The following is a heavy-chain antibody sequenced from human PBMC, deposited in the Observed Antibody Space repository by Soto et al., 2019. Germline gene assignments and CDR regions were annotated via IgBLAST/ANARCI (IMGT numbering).Heavy chain of an antibody. J-gene: IGHJ4*02. Sequence: ASVKVSCKASGYTFTTYDISWVRQATGQGLEWMGWMNPYSGNTGYAQKFQGRVTVTRNTSISTVYMELSGLRPDDTAVYYCARRKERSGPHYFDYWGQGSQVTVYS. V-gene: IGHV1-8*01. CDR2: MNPYSGNT. CDR1: GYTFTTYD. D-gene: IGHD6-25*01. CDR3: ARRKERSGPHYFDY.